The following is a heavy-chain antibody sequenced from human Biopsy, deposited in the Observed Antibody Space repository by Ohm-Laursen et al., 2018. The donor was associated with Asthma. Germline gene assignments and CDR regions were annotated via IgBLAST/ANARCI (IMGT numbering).Heavy chain of an antibody. V-gene: IGHV3-72*01. J-gene: IGHJ4*02. D-gene: IGHD3-22*01. CDR1: GFTFSDHY. CDR3: ASDLGGYYYDSSGYSSDY. CDR2: TRNKANSYTT. Sequence: SLRLSCAASGFTFSDHYIDWVRQAPGKGLEWVGRTRNKANSYTTEYAASVKGRFTISRDDSKNSLYLQMNSLKTEDTAVYYCASDLGGYYYDSSGYSSDYWGQGTLVTVSS.